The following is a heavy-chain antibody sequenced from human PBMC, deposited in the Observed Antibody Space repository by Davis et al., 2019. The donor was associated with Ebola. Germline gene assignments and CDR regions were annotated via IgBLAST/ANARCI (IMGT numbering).Heavy chain of an antibody. J-gene: IGHJ6*02. V-gene: IGHV3-7*01. D-gene: IGHD3-10*01. CDR1: GFTFNSYW. Sequence: GGSLRLSCAASGFTFNSYWMYWVRQAPGKGLEWVANINRDGSETYYMDSVKGRFTISRDNAKNTLYLQMNSLRAEDTAVYFCVKNYYGMDVWGQGTTVTVSS. CDR3: VKNYYGMDV. CDR2: INRDGSET.